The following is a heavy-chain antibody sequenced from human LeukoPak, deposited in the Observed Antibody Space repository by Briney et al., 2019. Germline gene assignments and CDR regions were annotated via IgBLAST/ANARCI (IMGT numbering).Heavy chain of an antibody. CDR1: GYTFTSSY. J-gene: IGHJ3*02. D-gene: IGHD3-22*01. V-gene: IGHV1-46*01. Sequence: ASVKVSCKASGYTFTSSYMHWVRQAPGQGLEWMGIINPSGGSTSYAQKFQGRVTMTRDMSTSTVYMELSSLRSEDTAVYYCAGGVYYDSSGYNDAFDIWGQGTMVTVSS. CDR3: AGGVYYDSSGYNDAFDI. CDR2: INPSGGST.